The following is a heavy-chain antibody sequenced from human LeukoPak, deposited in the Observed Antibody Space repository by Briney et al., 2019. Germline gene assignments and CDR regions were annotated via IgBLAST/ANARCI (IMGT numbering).Heavy chain of an antibody. CDR3: ARARWQLVPYFDS. J-gene: IGHJ4*02. Sequence: ASVKVSCKASGYTFTDYYMHWVRQAPGQGLEWMGWINPNSGGTNFAQKFQGRVPMTRDTSISTAYLELGSLRSDDTAVYFCARARWQLVPYFDSWAQGTLVTVSS. CDR2: INPNSGGT. D-gene: IGHD6-6*01. CDR1: GYTFTDYY. V-gene: IGHV1-2*02.